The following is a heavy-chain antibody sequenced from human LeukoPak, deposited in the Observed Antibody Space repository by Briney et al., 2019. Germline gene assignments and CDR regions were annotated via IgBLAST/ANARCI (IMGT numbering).Heavy chain of an antibody. Sequence: GGSLRLSCAASGFSFSAYWMTWVRQAPGTGLEWVANINPAGSETYYVDPVKGRFSISRDNAKNLVYLQMNSLRAEDTAVYHCARVIAARPARRTYYYMDVWGKGTTVTVSS. CDR3: ARVIAARPARRTYYYMDV. D-gene: IGHD6-6*01. V-gene: IGHV3-7*01. J-gene: IGHJ6*03. CDR1: GFSFSAYW. CDR2: INPAGSET.